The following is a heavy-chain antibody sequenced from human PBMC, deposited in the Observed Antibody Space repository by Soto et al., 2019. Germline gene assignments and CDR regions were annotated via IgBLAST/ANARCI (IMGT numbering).Heavy chain of an antibody. D-gene: IGHD1-1*01. CDR1: GYTFTSYG. CDR2: ISAHNGNT. Sequence: QVHLVQSGAEVKKPGASVKVSCKGSGYTFTSYGITWVRQAPGQGLEWMGWISAHNGNTDYAQRLQGRVTVTRDTSTSTAYMELKSLRSDDTAVYYCARGRYGDYWGQGALVTVSS. V-gene: IGHV1-18*01. J-gene: IGHJ4*02. CDR3: ARGRYGDY.